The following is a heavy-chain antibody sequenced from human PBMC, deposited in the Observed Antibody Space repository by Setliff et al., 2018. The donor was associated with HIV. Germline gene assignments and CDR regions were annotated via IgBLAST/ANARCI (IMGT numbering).Heavy chain of an antibody. J-gene: IGHJ4*02. CDR2: ISGGFA. CDR3: AKVKVPTTDLYFLDY. D-gene: IGHD1-1*01. CDR1: GFSLSNSD. V-gene: IGHV3-23*01. Sequence: LRLSCAASGFSLSNSDVNWVRQAPGKGLEGVSSISGGFAYFAESVKDRFTISRDNSKNMVYLQMNSLRAEDTALYYCAKVKVPTTDLYFLDYWGQGTPVTVSS.